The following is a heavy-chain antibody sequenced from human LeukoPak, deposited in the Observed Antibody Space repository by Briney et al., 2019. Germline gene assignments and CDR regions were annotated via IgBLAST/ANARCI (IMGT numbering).Heavy chain of an antibody. V-gene: IGHV4-34*01. Sequence: SETLSLTCAVYGGSFSGYYWSWIRQPPGKGLEWIGEINHSGSTNYNPSLKSRVTISVDTSKNQFSLKLSSVTAADTAVYYCARFRQYSSSWYKNRRDYWGQGTLVTVSS. CDR3: ARFRQYSSSWYKNRRDY. J-gene: IGHJ4*02. CDR2: INHSGST. D-gene: IGHD6-13*01. CDR1: GGSFSGYY.